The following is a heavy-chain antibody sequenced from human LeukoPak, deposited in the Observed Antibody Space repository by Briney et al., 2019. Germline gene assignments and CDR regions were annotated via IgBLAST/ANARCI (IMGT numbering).Heavy chain of an antibody. CDR2: ISYDGSNK. D-gene: IGHD4-23*01. J-gene: IGHJ3*02. V-gene: IGHV3-30-3*01. Sequence: GGSLRLSCAASGFTFSSYAMHWVRQAPGKGLGWVAVISYDGSNKYYADSVKGRFTISRDNSKNTLYLQMNSLRAEDTAVYYCARPTVVTNDAFDIWGQGTMVTVSS. CDR3: ARPTVVTNDAFDI. CDR1: GFTFSSYA.